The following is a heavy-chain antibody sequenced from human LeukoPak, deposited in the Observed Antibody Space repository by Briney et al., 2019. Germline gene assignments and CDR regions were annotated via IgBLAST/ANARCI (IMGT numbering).Heavy chain of an antibody. Sequence: GASVKVSFKASGYTFSGYYIHWVRQGPGQGLEWMGWINPNSGTNYAQNFQGRVTMTRDTSISTAYMELSGLRSDDTAVYYCAREEQHQRGRHFEYWGQGTLVTVSS. D-gene: IGHD6-13*01. CDR3: AREEQHQRGRHFEY. J-gene: IGHJ4*02. CDR2: INPNSGT. CDR1: GYTFSGYY. V-gene: IGHV1-2*02.